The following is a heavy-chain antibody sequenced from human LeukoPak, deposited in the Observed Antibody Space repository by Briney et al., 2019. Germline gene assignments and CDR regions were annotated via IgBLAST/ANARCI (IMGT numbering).Heavy chain of an antibody. Sequence: ASVKVSCKASGYTFTGYYMHWVRQAPGQGLEGMGWINPNSGGTNYAQKFQGRVTMTRDTSISTAYMELSRLRSDDTAVYYCARARCSSTSCYSRLPFDYWGQGTLVTVSS. CDR2: INPNSGGT. D-gene: IGHD2-2*01. CDR1: GYTFTGYY. V-gene: IGHV1-2*02. CDR3: ARARCSSTSCYSRLPFDY. J-gene: IGHJ4*02.